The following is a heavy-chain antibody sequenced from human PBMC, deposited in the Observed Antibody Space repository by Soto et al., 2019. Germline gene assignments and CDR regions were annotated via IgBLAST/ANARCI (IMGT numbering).Heavy chain of an antibody. CDR1: GFTFSSYA. Sequence: GWSLRLSCAASGFTFSSYAMSWFRQAPGKGLEWVSAISGSGGSTYYADSVKGRFTISRDNSKNTLYLQMNSLRAEDTAVYYCAKDLFPYYDFWSGYPVLDYWGQGTLVTVSS. CDR2: ISGSGGST. J-gene: IGHJ4*02. V-gene: IGHV3-23*01. CDR3: AKDLFPYYDFWSGYPVLDY. D-gene: IGHD3-3*01.